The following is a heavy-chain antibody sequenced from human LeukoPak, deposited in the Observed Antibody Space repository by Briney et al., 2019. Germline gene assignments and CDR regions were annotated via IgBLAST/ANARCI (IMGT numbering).Heavy chain of an antibody. CDR3: ATISAQTFDI. D-gene: IGHD5-24*01. CDR1: GFSFRSHW. J-gene: IGHJ3*02. V-gene: IGHV3-7*01. Sequence: GGSLRLSCVGSGFSFRSHWVNWVRQSPGKGLEWVANIKPDGSDKYYVDSARGRLTVSRDNAKNSAFLQMNSLRAEDTAIYYCATISAQTFDIWGQGTLVSVSS. CDR2: IKPDGSDK.